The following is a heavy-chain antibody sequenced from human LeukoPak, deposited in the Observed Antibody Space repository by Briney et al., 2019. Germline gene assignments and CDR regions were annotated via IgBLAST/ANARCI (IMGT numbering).Heavy chain of an antibody. CDR2: IYYSGST. Sequence: SETLSLTCTVSGGSISSYYWSWIRQPPGKGLEWIGYIYYSGSTNYNPSLKSRVTISVDTSKNQFSLKLSSVTAADTAVYYCARSREVYASNWFDPWGQGTLVTVSS. V-gene: IGHV4-59*01. J-gene: IGHJ5*02. D-gene: IGHD2-8*01. CDR1: GGSISSYY. CDR3: ARSREVYASNWFDP.